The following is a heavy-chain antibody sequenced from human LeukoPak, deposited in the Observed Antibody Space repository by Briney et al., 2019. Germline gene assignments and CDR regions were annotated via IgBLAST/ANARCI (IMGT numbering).Heavy chain of an antibody. V-gene: IGHV4-59*01. D-gene: IGHD3-10*01. J-gene: IGHJ6*04. CDR2: IYYSGST. CDR1: GGSISSYY. Sequence: SETLSLTCTVSGGSISSYYWSWLRQPPGKGLEWLGYIYYSGSTNYNPSLKSRVTISVDTSKNQFSLKLSSVTAADTAVYYCARALYYGSGSGMDVWGKGTTVTVSS. CDR3: ARALYYGSGSGMDV.